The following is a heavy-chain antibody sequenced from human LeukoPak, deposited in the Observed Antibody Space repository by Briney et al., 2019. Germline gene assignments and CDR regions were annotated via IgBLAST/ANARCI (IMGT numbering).Heavy chain of an antibody. CDR1: GQASGFTFSNAW. CDR2: IKSEIDGGTT. V-gene: IGHV3-15*01. CDR3: TTMVRGVIN. D-gene: IGHD3-10*01. J-gene: IGHJ4*02. Sequence: GGSLRLSCAASGQASGFTFSNAWMNWVRQAPGKGLEWVGRIKSEIDGGTTDYAAPVKGRFTISRDDSKNTLYLQMNSLKTEDTAVYYCTTMVRGVINWGQGTLVTVSS.